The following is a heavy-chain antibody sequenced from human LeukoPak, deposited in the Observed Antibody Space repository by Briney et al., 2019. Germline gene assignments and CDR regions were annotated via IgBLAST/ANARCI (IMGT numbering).Heavy chain of an antibody. D-gene: IGHD4-17*01. Sequence: ASVKVSCKASGYTFTSYGISWVRQAPGQGLEWMGWISAYNGNTNYAQKPQGRVTMTTDTSTSTAYMELRSLRSDDTAVYYCARDNYGDYYYYYMDVWGKGTTVTVSS. J-gene: IGHJ6*03. V-gene: IGHV1-18*01. CDR1: GYTFTSYG. CDR3: ARDNYGDYYYYYMDV. CDR2: ISAYNGNT.